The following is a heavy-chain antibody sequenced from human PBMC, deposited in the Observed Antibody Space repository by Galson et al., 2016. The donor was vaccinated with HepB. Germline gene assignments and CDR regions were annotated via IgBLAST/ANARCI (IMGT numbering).Heavy chain of an antibody. V-gene: IGHV4/OR15-8*01. CDR2: IYDSGSA. CDR1: GGSISSNNW. CDR3: ARRRAAAGHAFHFYGMDV. Sequence: SETLSLTCAVSGGSISSNNWWSWVRQPPGKGLEWIGEIYDSGSARYNPSLKSRVSMSVDTSKNQFSLRLDSMTAADTAVYYCARRRAAAGHAFHFYGMDVWGQGTTVTVSS. J-gene: IGHJ6*02. D-gene: IGHD6-25*01.